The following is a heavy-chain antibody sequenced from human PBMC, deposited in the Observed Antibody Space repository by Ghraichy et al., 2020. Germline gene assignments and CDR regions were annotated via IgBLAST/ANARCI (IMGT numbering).Heavy chain of an antibody. Sequence: GGSLRLSCAASGFTFSNAWMSWVRQAPGKGLEWVGRIKSKTDGGTTDYAAPVKGRFTISRDDSKNTLYLQMNSLKTEDTAVYYCTTDNPSNKGYLYYYYYYGMDVWGQGTTVTVSS. CDR3: TTDNPSNKGYLYYYYYYGMDV. CDR1: GFTFSNAW. V-gene: IGHV3-15*01. J-gene: IGHJ6*02. CDR2: IKSKTDGGTT. D-gene: IGHD5-12*01.